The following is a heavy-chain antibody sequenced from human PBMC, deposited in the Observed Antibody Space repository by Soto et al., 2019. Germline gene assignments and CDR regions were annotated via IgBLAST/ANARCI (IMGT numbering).Heavy chain of an antibody. CDR3: ARRTRGTNIPVVVHLCTGS. Sequence: GGSLRLSCAASGFTFSCYDMHWVRQPTGKGLEWVSAIGTAGDPYYPGSVKGRFTISRENAKNSLYLQMNSLRAGDTAVYYCARRTRGTNIPVVVHLCTGSWGQGTLVTVSS. J-gene: IGHJ5*02. CDR1: GFTFSCYD. CDR2: IGTAGDP. V-gene: IGHV3-13*05. D-gene: IGHD2-8*01.